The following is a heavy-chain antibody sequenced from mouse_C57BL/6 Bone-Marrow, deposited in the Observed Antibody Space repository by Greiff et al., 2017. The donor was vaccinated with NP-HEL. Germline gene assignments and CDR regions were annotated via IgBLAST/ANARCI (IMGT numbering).Heavy chain of an antibody. J-gene: IGHJ2*01. Sequence: EVKVEESGGGLVQPGGSMKLSCVASGFTFSNYWMNWVRQSPEKGLEWVAQIRLKSDNYATHYAESVKGRFSISRDDSKSSVYLQMNNLRAEDTGIYYCTIYGYEDWGQGTTLTVSS. CDR1: GFTFSNYW. V-gene: IGHV6-3*01. CDR2: IRLKSDNYAT. CDR3: TIYGYED. D-gene: IGHD2-2*01.